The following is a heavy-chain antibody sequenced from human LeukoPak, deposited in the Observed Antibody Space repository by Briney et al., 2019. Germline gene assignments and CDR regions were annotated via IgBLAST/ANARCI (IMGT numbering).Heavy chain of an antibody. V-gene: IGHV4-59*08. Sequence: SETLSLTCTVSGGSISSYYWSWIRQPPGKGLEWIGYIYYSGSTNYNPSLKGRVTISVDTSKNQFSLKLSSVTVADTAVYYCARLLVSEYCSSTSCYSGPHFDYWGQGTLVTVSS. CDR2: IYYSGST. D-gene: IGHD2-2*01. J-gene: IGHJ4*02. CDR1: GGSISSYY. CDR3: ARLLVSEYCSSTSCYSGPHFDY.